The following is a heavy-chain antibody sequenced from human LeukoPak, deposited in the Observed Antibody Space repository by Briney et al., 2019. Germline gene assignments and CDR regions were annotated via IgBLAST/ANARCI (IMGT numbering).Heavy chain of an antibody. CDR3: ARGITIFGVAPFDY. D-gene: IGHD3-3*01. CDR1: GGSPSSYY. CDR2: IYYSGCT. V-gene: IGHV4-59*01. J-gene: IGHJ4*02. Sequence: SETLSLTCTVSGGSPSSYYWSWIRQPPGKGLEWIGYIYYSGCTNYNPSLKGRVTISVDTSKNQFSLKLSSVTAADTAVYYCARGITIFGVAPFDYWGQGTLVTVSS.